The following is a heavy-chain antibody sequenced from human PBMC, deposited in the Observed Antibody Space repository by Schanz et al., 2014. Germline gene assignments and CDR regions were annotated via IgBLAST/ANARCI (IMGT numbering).Heavy chain of an antibody. D-gene: IGHD3-3*01. J-gene: IGHJ6*02. Sequence: QVQLVQSGAEVKKPGASVKVSCKASGYSFFNYGISWVRQAPGQGLEWMGWITKSGDRNYAQKFQGRVTMTRDMSINTAYMELSRLRSDDSAVYYCASDFWSGYSHYYYGLDVWGQGTTVTVSS. CDR2: ITKSGDR. V-gene: IGHV1-2*02. CDR3: ASDFWSGYSHYYYGLDV. CDR1: GYSFFNYG.